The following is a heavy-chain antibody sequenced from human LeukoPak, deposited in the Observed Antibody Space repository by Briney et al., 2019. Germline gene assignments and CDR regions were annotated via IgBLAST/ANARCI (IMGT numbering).Heavy chain of an antibody. CDR3: ARDPVSIAVADYYYYYMDV. V-gene: IGHV1-18*01. CDR2: ISAYNGNT. CDR1: GYTFTNYG. D-gene: IGHD6-19*01. Sequence: GAAVTVSFTCSGYTFTNYGIKWVRQAPGQGVEWMGWISAYNGNTNYAQELQVRVTMTTDTSTTTAYMELSSLRSEDTAVYYCARDPVSIAVADYYYYYMDVWGKGTTVTVSS. J-gene: IGHJ6*03.